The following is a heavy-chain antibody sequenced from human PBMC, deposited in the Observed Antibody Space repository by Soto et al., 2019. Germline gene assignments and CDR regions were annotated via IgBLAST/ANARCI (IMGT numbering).Heavy chain of an antibody. CDR2: IYPGDSDT. D-gene: IGHD3-10*01. CDR3: ARTYYYGSGSYYNY. J-gene: IGHJ4*02. CDR1: GNSFTTYW. V-gene: IGHV5-51*01. Sequence: GESLKISCQGSGNSFTTYWIAWVRQMPGKGLEWTGIIYPGDSDTRYSPSFQGQVTISADKSISTAYLQWSSLKASDTAMYYCARTYYYGSGSYYNYWGQGTLVTVS.